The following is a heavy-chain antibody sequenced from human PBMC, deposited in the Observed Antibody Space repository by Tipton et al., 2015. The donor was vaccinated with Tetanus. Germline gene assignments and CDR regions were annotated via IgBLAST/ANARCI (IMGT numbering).Heavy chain of an antibody. J-gene: IGHJ2*01. V-gene: IGHV4-39*01. Sequence: TLSLTCTVSNGSVSSSLYCWAWVRQSPGRGLEWIGTIYYNGNTYYNPSLKSRVTISVDTSKNQFSLKLTSVTAADTAIYFCARSSSQESSSSHYDDTLWYFDLWGRGALVTVSS. CDR1: NGSVSSSLYC. D-gene: IGHD4-17*01. CDR3: ARSSSQESSSSHYDDTLWYFDL. CDR2: IYYNGNT.